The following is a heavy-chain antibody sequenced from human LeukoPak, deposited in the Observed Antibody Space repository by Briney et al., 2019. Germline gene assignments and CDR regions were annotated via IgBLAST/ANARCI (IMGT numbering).Heavy chain of an antibody. V-gene: IGHV4-34*01. D-gene: IGHD4-17*01. CDR2: INHSGST. Sequence: SETLSLTCAVYGGSFSGYYWSWIRQPPGKGLEWIGEINHSGSTNYNPSLKSRVTISVDTSKNQFSLKLSSVTAADTAVYYCARDGDLGISVFDIWGQGTMVTVSS. CDR1: GGSFSGYY. J-gene: IGHJ3*02. CDR3: ARDGDLGISVFDI.